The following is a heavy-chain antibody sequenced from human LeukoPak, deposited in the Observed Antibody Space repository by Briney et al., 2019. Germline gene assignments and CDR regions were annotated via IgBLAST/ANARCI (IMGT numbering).Heavy chain of an antibody. J-gene: IGHJ6*02. D-gene: IGHD2-2*01. CDR2: IKQDGSEK. Sequence: GGSLRLSCAASGFTFSSYWMSWVRQAPGKGLEWVANIKQDGSEKYYVDSVKGRSTISRDNAKNSLYLQMNSLRAEDTAVYYCARDTGYCSSTSCYPLDVWGQGTTVTVSS. CDR1: GFTFSSYW. CDR3: ARDTGYCSSTSCYPLDV. V-gene: IGHV3-7*01.